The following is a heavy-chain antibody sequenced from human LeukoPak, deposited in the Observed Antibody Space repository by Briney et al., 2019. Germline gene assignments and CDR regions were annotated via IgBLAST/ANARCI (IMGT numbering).Heavy chain of an antibody. CDR3: AKGDNYYGSGSLFGPYYFDY. CDR2: ISYDGSNK. D-gene: IGHD3-10*01. Sequence: PGRSLRLSCAASGFTFSSYGMHWVRQAPGKGLEWVAVISYDGSNKYYADSVKGRFTISRDNSKNTLYLQMNSLRAEDTAVYYCAKGDNYYGSGSLFGPYYFDYWGQGTLVTVSS. J-gene: IGHJ4*02. CDR1: GFTFSSYG. V-gene: IGHV3-30*18.